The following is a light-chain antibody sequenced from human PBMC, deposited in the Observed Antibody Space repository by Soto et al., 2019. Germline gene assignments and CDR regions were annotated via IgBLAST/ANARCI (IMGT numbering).Light chain of an antibody. J-gene: IGKJ1*01. CDR2: GAS. CDR3: QQYNKWPRT. Sequence: EIVLTQSPGTLSLSPGERATLSRRASQSVSNNYLAWYQQKPGQAPRLLIYGASTRATGIPARFSGSGSGTEFTLTISSLQSEDFAVYYCQQYNKWPRTFGQGTRWIS. CDR1: QSVSNN. V-gene: IGKV3-15*01.